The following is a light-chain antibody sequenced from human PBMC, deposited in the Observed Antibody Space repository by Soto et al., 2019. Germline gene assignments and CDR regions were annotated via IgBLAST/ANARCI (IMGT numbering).Light chain of an antibody. CDR3: AVWDDSLSGVV. J-gene: IGLJ3*02. CDR1: SSNIGSNY. CDR2: GNN. V-gene: IGLV1-47*01. Sequence: QLVLTQPPSASGTPGQTVTISSSGGSSNIGSNYVFWYQHLPGTAPKLLIYGNNQRPSGVPDRFSGSRSGTSASLAISGLRPEDEADYYCAVWDDSLSGVVFGGGTKLTVL.